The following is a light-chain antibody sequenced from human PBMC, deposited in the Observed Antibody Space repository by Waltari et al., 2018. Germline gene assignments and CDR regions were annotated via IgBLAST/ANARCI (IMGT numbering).Light chain of an antibody. J-gene: IGLJ2*01. CDR1: SSNVGSNY. CDR2: RNN. Sequence: QSVLTQPPSASGTPGQRVTISCSGSSSNVGSNYVYWYQQLPGAAPKLLILRNNQRPSGVPDRFSGSKSGTSASLGISGLRSDDEADYYCAAWDDSLSGSVFGGGTKVTVL. V-gene: IGLV1-47*01. CDR3: AAWDDSLSGSV.